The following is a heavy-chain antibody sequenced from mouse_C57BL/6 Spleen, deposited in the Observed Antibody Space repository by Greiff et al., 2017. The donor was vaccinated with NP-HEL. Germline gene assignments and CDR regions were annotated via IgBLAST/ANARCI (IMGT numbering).Heavy chain of an antibody. CDR1: GYTFTSYW. V-gene: IGHV1-64*01. Sequence: QVQLQQPGAELVKPGASVKLSCKASGYTFTSYWMHWVKQRPGQGLEWIGMIHPNSGSTNYNEKFKSKATLTVDKSSSTAYMQLSSLTSEDSAVYYCARDGGSSSLLYFDVWGTGTTVTVSS. J-gene: IGHJ1*03. D-gene: IGHD1-1*01. CDR2: IHPNSGST. CDR3: ARDGGSSSLLYFDV.